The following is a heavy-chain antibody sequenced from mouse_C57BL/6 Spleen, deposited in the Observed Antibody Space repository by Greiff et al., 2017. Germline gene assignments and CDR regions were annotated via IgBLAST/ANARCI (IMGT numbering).Heavy chain of an antibody. J-gene: IGHJ2*01. Sequence: EESGPGLVKPSQSLSLTCSVTGYSITSGYYWNWIRQFPGNKLEWMGYISYDGSNNYNPSLKNRISITRDTSKNQFFLKLNSVTTEDTATYYCARDGGFYFDYWGQGTTLTVSS. CDR2: ISYDGSN. CDR3: ARDGGFYFDY. V-gene: IGHV3-6*01. CDR1: GYSITSGYY.